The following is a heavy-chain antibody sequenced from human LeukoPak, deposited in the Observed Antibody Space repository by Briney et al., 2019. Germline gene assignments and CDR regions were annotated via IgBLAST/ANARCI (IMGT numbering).Heavy chain of an antibody. CDR1: GYTFTSYA. CDR3: AREYCSSTSCPYYYYYDMDV. Sequence: GASVKVSCKASGYTFTSYAMHWVRQAPGQRLEWMGWINAGNGNTKYSQKFQGRVTITRDTSASTAYMELSSLRSEDAAVYYCAREYCSSTSCPYYYYYDMDVWGKGTTVTVSS. CDR2: INAGNGNT. J-gene: IGHJ6*04. D-gene: IGHD2-2*01. V-gene: IGHV1-3*01.